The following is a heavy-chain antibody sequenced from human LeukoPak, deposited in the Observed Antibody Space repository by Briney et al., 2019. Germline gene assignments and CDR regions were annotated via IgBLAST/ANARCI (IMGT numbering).Heavy chain of an antibody. D-gene: IGHD2-15*01. V-gene: IGHV5-51*03. CDR1: GYSFVSYW. CDR2: IYPGDSDT. Sequence: GESLKISCKGSGYSFVSYWIGWVRQMPGKGLEWMGIIYPGDSDTRYSPSFQGQVTISADKSISTAYLQWSSLKASDTAMYYCARWVVAATGSYNWFDPWGQGTLVTVSS. CDR3: ARWVVAATGSYNWFDP. J-gene: IGHJ5*02.